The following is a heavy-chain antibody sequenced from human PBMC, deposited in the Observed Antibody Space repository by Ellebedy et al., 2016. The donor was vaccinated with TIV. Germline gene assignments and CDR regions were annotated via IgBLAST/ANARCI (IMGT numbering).Heavy chain of an antibody. V-gene: IGHV4-59*08. CDR3: ARHLGSSWYGGVDY. D-gene: IGHD6-13*01. J-gene: IGHJ4*02. CDR1: GGSIRSYY. CDR2: IYYSGST. Sequence: MPGGSLRLSCTVSGGSIRSYYWSWIRQPPGKGLEWIGYIYYSGSTNYNPSLTSRVTISVDTSKNQFSLMLSSVTAAATAVYYCARHLGSSWYGGVDYWGQGTLVTVSS.